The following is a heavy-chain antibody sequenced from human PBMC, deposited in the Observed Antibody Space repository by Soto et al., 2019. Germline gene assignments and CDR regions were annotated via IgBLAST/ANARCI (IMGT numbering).Heavy chain of an antibody. J-gene: IGHJ6*02. Sequence: QVQLVQSGAEVKKPGASVKVSCKASGYTFTSSGISWVRQAPGQGLEWMGWISVYNGDTNSAQNLQGKVTMTTDTSTSTAYMELRGLRSDDTAVYYCARIYDFGVDVWGQGTTVTVSS. CDR3: ARIYDFGVDV. CDR1: GYTFTSSG. CDR2: ISVYNGDT. V-gene: IGHV1-18*04. D-gene: IGHD3-3*01.